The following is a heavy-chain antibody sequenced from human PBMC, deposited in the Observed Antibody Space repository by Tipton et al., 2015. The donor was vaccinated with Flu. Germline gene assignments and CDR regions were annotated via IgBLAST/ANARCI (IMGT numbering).Heavy chain of an antibody. CDR3: ARRRYDFWSGYYWSYWYFDI. D-gene: IGHD3-3*01. CDR1: GGSFSGDY. V-gene: IGHV4-34*01. J-gene: IGHJ2*01. CDR2: VNHSGST. Sequence: GLVKPSETLSLTCVVYGGSFSGDYCSWIRQPPGKGLEWIGEVNHSGSTNYNPSLKSRVTISVDTSKNQFSLKLSSVTAADTAVYYCARRRYDFWSGYYWSYWYFDIWGRGTLVTVSS.